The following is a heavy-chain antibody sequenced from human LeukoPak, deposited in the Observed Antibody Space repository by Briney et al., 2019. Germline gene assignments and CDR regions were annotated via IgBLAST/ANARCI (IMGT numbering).Heavy chain of an antibody. V-gene: IGHV3-11*06. CDR3: ARGGDLGWFDP. CDR1: GFTFSDYY. CDR2: ISSSSSYT. J-gene: IGHJ5*02. Sequence: SGGSLRLSCAASGFTFSDYYMSWIRQAPGKGLGWVSYISSSSSYTNYADSVKGRFTISRDNAKNSLYPQMNSLRAEDTAVYYCARGGDLGWFDPWGQGTLVTVSS.